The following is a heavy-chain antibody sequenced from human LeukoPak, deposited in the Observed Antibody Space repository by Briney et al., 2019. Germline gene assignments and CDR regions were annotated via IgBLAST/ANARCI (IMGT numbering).Heavy chain of an antibody. V-gene: IGHV5-51*01. Sequence: GESLKISGKGSGYSFTSYWNGWVRQTPGKGLEWMGLIYPGDSDTRYSPSFQGQVTISADKSISTAYLQWSSLKASDTAMYYCARHKGDYDFWSGPIGDYWGQGTLVTVSS. CDR3: ARHKGDYDFWSGPIGDY. D-gene: IGHD3-3*01. CDR1: GYSFTSYW. CDR2: IYPGDSDT. J-gene: IGHJ4*02.